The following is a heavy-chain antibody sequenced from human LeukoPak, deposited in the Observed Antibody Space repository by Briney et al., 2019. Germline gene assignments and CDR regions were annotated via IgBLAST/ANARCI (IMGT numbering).Heavy chain of an antibody. CDR3: ARDMSGSYGTFDY. CDR1: GFTFSSYA. CDR2: IDGGGGRT. V-gene: IGHV3-23*01. Sequence: GGSLRLSCAASGFTFSSYAMSWVRQAPGVGLEWVSAIDGGGGRTWHADSVRGRFTISRDNSKNTLFMQINSLRAEDTAVYYCARDMSGSYGTFDYWGQGTLVTVSS. J-gene: IGHJ4*02. D-gene: IGHD1-26*01.